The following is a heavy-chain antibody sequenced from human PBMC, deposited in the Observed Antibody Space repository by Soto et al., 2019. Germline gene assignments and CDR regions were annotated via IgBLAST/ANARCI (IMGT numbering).Heavy chain of an antibody. Sequence: SQTLSLTCAISGDSVSSNSAAWNWIRQSPSRGLEWLGRTYYRSKWYNDYAVSVKSRITINPDTSKNQFSLQLNSVTPEDTAVYYCAREGGTMIVVRNWFDPWGQGTLVTVSS. V-gene: IGHV6-1*01. D-gene: IGHD3-22*01. CDR2: TYYRSKWYN. CDR1: GDSVSSNSAA. J-gene: IGHJ5*02. CDR3: AREGGTMIVVRNWFDP.